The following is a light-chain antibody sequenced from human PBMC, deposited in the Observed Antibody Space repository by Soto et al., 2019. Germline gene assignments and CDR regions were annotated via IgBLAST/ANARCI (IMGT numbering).Light chain of an antibody. CDR1: QSVSSNY. CDR2: GAF. V-gene: IGKV3D-20*02. Sequence: EIVLTQSPGTLSLSPGERATFSCRASQSVSSNYLAWYQQKPGQAPRLLIYGAFKRATGIPDRFSGSGSGTDFTLTISRMEPEDFAVYCCQQRSNWPTFGQGTRLEIK. J-gene: IGKJ5*01. CDR3: QQRSNWPT.